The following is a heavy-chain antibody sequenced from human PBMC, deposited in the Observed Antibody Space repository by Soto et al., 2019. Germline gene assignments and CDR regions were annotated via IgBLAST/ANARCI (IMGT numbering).Heavy chain of an antibody. J-gene: IGHJ5*02. Sequence: SETLSLTCAVYGGSFSGYYLSWIRQPSGKGLEWIGEINHSGSTNYNPSLKSRVTISVDTSKNQFSLKLSSVTAADTAVYYCAVIAARRRRGWFDPWGQGTLVTVSS. D-gene: IGHD6-6*01. CDR2: INHSGST. CDR1: GGSFSGYY. CDR3: AVIAARRRRGWFDP. V-gene: IGHV4-34*01.